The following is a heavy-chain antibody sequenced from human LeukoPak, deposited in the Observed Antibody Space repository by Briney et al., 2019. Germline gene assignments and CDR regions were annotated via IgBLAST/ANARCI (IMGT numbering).Heavy chain of an antibody. CDR2: ISSHGGST. CDR1: GFTFSSYA. J-gene: IGHJ3*02. D-gene: IGHD6-19*01. CDR3: AKDHYSSGWTDAFDI. V-gene: IGHV3-64*01. Sequence: GGSLRLSCAASGFTFSSYAMHWVRRAPGKGLEYVSGISSHGGSTYYANSVKGRFTISRDNSKNTLYLQMNSLRAEDTAVYYCAKDHYSSGWTDAFDIWGQGTMVTVSS.